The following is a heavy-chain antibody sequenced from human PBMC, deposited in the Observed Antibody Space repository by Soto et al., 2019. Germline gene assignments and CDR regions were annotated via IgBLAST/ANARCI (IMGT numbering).Heavy chain of an antibody. CDR1: GFTFSSYA. CDR3: ARDLAG. J-gene: IGHJ3*01. CDR2: ISYDGSNK. Sequence: ESGGGVVQPGRSLRLSCAASGFTFSSYAMHWVRQAPGKGLEWVAVISYDGSNKYYADSVKGRFTISRDNSKNTLYLQMNSLRAEDTAVYYCARDLAGWGQGTMVTVSS. V-gene: IGHV3-30-3*01.